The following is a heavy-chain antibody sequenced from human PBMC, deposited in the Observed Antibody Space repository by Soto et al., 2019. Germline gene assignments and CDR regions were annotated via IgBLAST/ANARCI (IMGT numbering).Heavy chain of an antibody. CDR3: ARSQGSSTSLEIYYYYYYGMDV. CDR1: GGTFSSYA. J-gene: IGHJ6*02. CDR2: IIPIVGSA. V-gene: IGHV1-69*01. Sequence: QVQLVQSGAEVKKPGPSVMVSCKASGGTFSSYAISWVRQAPGQGLEWMGGIIPIVGSANYAQKFQGRVTITADESTSTAYMELSSLRSEDTAVYYCARSQGSSTSLEIYYYYYYGMDVWGQGTTVTVSS. D-gene: IGHD2-2*01.